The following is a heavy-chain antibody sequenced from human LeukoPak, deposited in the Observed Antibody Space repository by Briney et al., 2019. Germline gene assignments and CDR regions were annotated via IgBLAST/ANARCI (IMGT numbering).Heavy chain of an antibody. CDR2: IRDKTEAEPT. CDR3: TTHTGTYYETDY. CDR1: GITFNNAW. Sequence: GGSLRLSCVASGITFNNAWMSWVRQVPGKGLEWVGRIRDKTEAEPTDYAAPVKGRFTISRDDTGTTLYLQMNSLKTEDTAVYYCTTHTGTYYETDYWGQGTLVTVSS. V-gene: IGHV3-15*01. J-gene: IGHJ4*02. D-gene: IGHD1-26*01.